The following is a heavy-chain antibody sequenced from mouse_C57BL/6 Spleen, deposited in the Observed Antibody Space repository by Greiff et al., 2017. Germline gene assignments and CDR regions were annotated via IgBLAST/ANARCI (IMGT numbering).Heavy chain of an antibody. CDR2: IHPNSGST. CDR3: ARATQATLYAMDY. J-gene: IGHJ4*01. D-gene: IGHD3-2*02. CDR1: GYTFTSYW. V-gene: IGHV1-64*01. Sequence: QVHVKQPGAELVKPGASVKLSCKASGYTFTSYWMHWVKQRPGQGLEWIGMIHPNSGSTNYNEKFKSKATLTVDKSSSTAYMQLSSLTSEDSAVYYCARATQATLYAMDYWGQGTSVTVSS.